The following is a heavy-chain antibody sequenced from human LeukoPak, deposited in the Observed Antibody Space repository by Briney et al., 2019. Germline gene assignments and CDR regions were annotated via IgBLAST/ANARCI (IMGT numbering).Heavy chain of an antibody. CDR3: AKGGGYEAQYYYYYMDV. D-gene: IGHD5-12*01. Sequence: GGSLRLSCAASGFTFDDYAMHWVRQAPGKGLEWVSGISWNSGSIGYADSVKGRFTISRDNAKNSLYLQMNSLRAEDTAVYYCAKGGGYEAQYYYYYMDVWGKGTTVTISS. CDR2: ISWNSGSI. V-gene: IGHV3-9*01. J-gene: IGHJ6*03. CDR1: GFTFDDYA.